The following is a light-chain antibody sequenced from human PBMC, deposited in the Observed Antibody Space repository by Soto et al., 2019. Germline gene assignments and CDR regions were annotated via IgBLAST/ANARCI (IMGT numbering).Light chain of an antibody. Sequence: DIQMTQSPSTLSASIGDRVTITCWASQTINNWLAWYQQKPGKAPNLLIYHASNLETGVPSRFSGSAFWTEVPLAISSLQPDDFATYYCQHYNSYPWTFGQGTKVEIK. CDR2: HAS. CDR3: QHYNSYPWT. CDR1: QTINNW. J-gene: IGKJ1*01. V-gene: IGKV1-5*01.